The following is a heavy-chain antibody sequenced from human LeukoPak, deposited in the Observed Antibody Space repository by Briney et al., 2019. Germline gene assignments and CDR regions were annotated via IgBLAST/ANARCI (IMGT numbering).Heavy chain of an antibody. CDR1: GFTFSSYW. CDR3: AREGTNILTVYFFGMDF. J-gene: IGHJ6*04. Sequence: GGSLRLSCAASGFTFSSYWMSWVRQAPGKGLEWVANIKQDGSEKYYVDSVKGRFTISRDNAENSLYLQMNSRRAEDTAVYYCAREGTNILTVYFFGMDFWGKGTTVTVSS. CDR2: IKQDGSEK. D-gene: IGHD3-9*01. V-gene: IGHV3-7*03.